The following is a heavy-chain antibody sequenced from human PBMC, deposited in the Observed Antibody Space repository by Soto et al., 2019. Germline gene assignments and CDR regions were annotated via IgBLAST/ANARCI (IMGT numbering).Heavy chain of an antibody. V-gene: IGHV4-59*08. CDR1: GGSISSYY. CDR2: IYYSGST. D-gene: IGHD3-3*01. CDR3: ARHEPHPYDFWSGYPGELQT. Sequence: QVQLQESGPGLVKPSETLSLTCTVSGGSISSYYWSWIRQPPGKGLEWIGYIYYSGSTNYNPSLKSRVTISVDTSKNQFSLKLSSVTAADTAVYYCARHEPHPYDFWSGYPGELQTWGQGTLVTVSS. J-gene: IGHJ5*02.